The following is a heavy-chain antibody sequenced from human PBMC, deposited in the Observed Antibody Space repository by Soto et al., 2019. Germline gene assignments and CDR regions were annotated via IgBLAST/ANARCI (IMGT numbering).Heavy chain of an antibody. CDR2: TTAILGTR. D-gene: IGHD5-18*01. V-gene: IGHV1-69*01. Sequence: QVQLVQSGAEVKKPGSSVKVSCKASGDTLSHYGVSWVRQVPGKGLGWMGGTTAILGTRDYAQKFQGRMTITSDESSTTAYIELNCLTSDDTDVYCCAAGDSSDTGDHWGQGNVVTVSS. CDR1: GDTLSHYG. CDR3: AAGDSSDTGDH. J-gene: IGHJ4*02.